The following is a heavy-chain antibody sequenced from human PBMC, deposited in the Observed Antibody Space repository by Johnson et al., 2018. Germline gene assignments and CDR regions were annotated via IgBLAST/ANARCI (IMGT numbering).Heavy chain of an antibody. Sequence: EVQLLESGGGLVQHGGSLRLSCAASRFTFDDYAMHWVRQAPGKGLEWVSGISWNSGSIGYADSVKGRFTLSRDNAKNSLYLQRNSLRAEDTALYYCAKDLGGGTSGGGNDAFDIWGQGTMVTVSS. V-gene: IGHV3-9*01. CDR3: AKDLGGGTSGGGNDAFDI. CDR2: ISWNSGSI. CDR1: RFTFDDYA. J-gene: IGHJ3*02. D-gene: IGHD4-23*01.